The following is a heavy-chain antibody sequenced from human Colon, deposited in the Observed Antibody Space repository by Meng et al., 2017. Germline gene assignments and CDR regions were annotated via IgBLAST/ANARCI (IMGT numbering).Heavy chain of an antibody. V-gene: IGHV4-30-4*01. CDR3: ARDRKHYGERGWFDP. Sequence: QVRPQESGPGLVQPSQTLSLTCTVSGGSISSGDYYWSWIRQPPGKGLEWIGYIYYSGSTYSNASLKSRVTISIDRSKNQFSLKLSSVTAADTAVYYCARDRKHYGERGWFDPWGQGTLVTVSS. D-gene: IGHD4-17*01. J-gene: IGHJ5*02. CDR1: GGSISSGDYY. CDR2: IYYSGST.